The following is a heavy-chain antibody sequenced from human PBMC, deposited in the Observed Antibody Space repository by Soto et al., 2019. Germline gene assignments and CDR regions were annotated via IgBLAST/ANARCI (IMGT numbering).Heavy chain of an antibody. CDR2: IYYTGTT. D-gene: IGHD3-10*01. V-gene: IGHV4-59*01. Sequence: SETLSLTCSVSGTSIRGYYWTWIRQPPGKGLEWIGYIYYTGTTKYNPSLKSRVAISVDTSKNQFSLRLNSVTAADTAVYYCAREVSSFGSNHFDSWGQGALVTVSS. CDR1: GTSIRGYY. J-gene: IGHJ4*02. CDR3: AREVSSFGSNHFDS.